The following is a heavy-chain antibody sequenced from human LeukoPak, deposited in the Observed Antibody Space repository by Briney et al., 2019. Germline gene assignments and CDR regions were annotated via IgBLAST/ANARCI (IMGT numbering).Heavy chain of an antibody. CDR1: GFTFSSYA. V-gene: IGHV3-23*01. CDR3: TQMAEYDILTGYSYYFDY. CDR2: ISGSGGST. D-gene: IGHD3-9*01. J-gene: IGHJ4*02. Sequence: PGGSLRLSCAASGFTFSSYAMSWVRQAPGKGLEWVSAISGSGGSTYYADSVKGRFTISRDNSKNTLYLQMNSLRAEDTAVYYCTQMAEYDILTGYSYYFDYWGQGTLVTVSS.